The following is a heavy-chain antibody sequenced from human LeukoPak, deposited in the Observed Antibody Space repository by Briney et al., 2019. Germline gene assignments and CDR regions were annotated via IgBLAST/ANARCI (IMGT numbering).Heavy chain of an antibody. J-gene: IGHJ4*02. D-gene: IGHD2-2*01. Sequence: GGSLRLSCAASGFTFSNYAMSWVRQAPGKGLVWVSAISGSGGSTYYADSVKGWFTISRDNSKNTLYLQMNSLRAEDTAVYYCAKDEGEYQLLCLFDYWGQGTLVTVSS. CDR1: GFTFSNYA. V-gene: IGHV3-23*01. CDR3: AKDEGEYQLLCLFDY. CDR2: ISGSGGST.